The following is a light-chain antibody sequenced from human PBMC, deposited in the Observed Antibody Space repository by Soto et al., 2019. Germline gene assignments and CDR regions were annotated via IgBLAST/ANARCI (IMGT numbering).Light chain of an antibody. V-gene: IGKV3-20*01. Sequence: EIVLTQSPGTLSLSPGQRATLSCRASQSVSGSYLAWYQQKPGQAPRLLIYGASSRATGIPDRFSGSGSGTDFTLTISRLEPEDFAVYYCHHYGTSPLTFGQGTKVEIK. CDR2: GAS. J-gene: IGKJ1*01. CDR3: HHYGTSPLT. CDR1: QSVSGSY.